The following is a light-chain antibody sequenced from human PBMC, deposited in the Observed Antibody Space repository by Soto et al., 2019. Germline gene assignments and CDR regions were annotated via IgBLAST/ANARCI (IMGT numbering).Light chain of an antibody. CDR3: QQFDILPLT. V-gene: IGKV1-33*01. Sequence: DIQMTQSPSSLSASVGDRVTITCQASQDITNFLNWYQQIPGKAPKLLISDASNLETGVPSRFSATGSGTDFTFTISSLQPEDIATYYCQQFDILPLTFGGGTKVDIK. CDR2: DAS. J-gene: IGKJ4*01. CDR1: QDITNF.